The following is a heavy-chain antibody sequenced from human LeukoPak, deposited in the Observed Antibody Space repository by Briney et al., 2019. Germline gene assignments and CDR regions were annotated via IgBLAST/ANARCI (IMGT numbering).Heavy chain of an antibody. V-gene: IGHV3-23*01. J-gene: IGHJ3*02. CDR1: GITFSSYD. Sequence: GGSLRLSCVASGITFSSYDMSWVRQAPGKGLKWISAISDRGKTDYADSVKGRFTISRDNSKNTLYLQLSSLRADDTATYYCAKLPTIFGVADSFDIWGQGILVTVSS. D-gene: IGHD3-3*01. CDR2: ISDRGKT. CDR3: AKLPTIFGVADSFDI.